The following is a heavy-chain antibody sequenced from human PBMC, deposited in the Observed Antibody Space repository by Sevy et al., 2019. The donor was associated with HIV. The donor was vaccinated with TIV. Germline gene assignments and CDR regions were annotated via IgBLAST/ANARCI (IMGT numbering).Heavy chain of an antibody. CDR3: AKIDCVNAVCYYEDY. CDR1: GFTFSNYA. J-gene: IGHJ4*02. D-gene: IGHD2-8*01. Sequence: GVSLRLSCTASGFTFSNYAMSWVRQSPGKGLEWVSGIIGTGLSTYYADSVKGRFTISRDNSQNKIYLQMNSLRPEDTAIYYCAKIDCVNAVCYYEDYWGQGTLVTVSS. CDR2: IIGTGLST. V-gene: IGHV3-23*01.